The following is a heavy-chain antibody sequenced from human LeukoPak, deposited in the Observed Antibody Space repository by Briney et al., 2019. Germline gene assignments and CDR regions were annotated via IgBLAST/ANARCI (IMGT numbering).Heavy chain of an antibody. CDR1: GFTVSNKY. D-gene: IGHD3-10*01. CDR2: IYSDGRT. CDR3: AKDVSYYYGSGSYSDY. J-gene: IGHJ4*02. Sequence: GGSLRLSCAASGFTVSNKYMTWVRQAPGKGLEWVSLIYSDGRTYYADSVKGRCTISRDNSKNTLYLQMNSLRAEDTAVYYCAKDVSYYYGSGSYSDYWGQGTLVTVSS. V-gene: IGHV3-53*01.